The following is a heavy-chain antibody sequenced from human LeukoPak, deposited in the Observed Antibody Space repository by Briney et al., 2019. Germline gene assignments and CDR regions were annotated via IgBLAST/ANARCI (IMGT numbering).Heavy chain of an antibody. CDR3: ARDDASTARASGMDV. J-gene: IGHJ6*04. D-gene: IGHD6-6*01. CDR2: ISRDSAFV. CDR1: GFTFSAYD. Sequence: GGSLRLSSAASGFTFSAYDMNWVRQAPGEGLEWVSYISRDSAFVYYADSAKGGLTISRDNAKNSLYLQMESLKGEDTAVYYCARDDASTARASGMDVWGIGATVTVSS. V-gene: IGHV3-21*01.